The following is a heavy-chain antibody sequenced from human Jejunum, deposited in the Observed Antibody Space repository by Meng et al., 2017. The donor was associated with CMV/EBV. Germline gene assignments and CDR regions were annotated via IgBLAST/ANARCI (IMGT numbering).Heavy chain of an antibody. J-gene: IGHJ3*02. Sequence: CRSSGYIFSNYGISWVRQVPGLGPECMGYSSVTDVDTIYVQRFKGRVTMTMDTATSTAFMELRGLTPDDTAMYYCARDRPADDAFDIWGQGTMVTVSS. CDR3: ARDRPADDAFDI. CDR2: SSVTDVDT. CDR1: GYIFSNYG. V-gene: IGHV1-18*01.